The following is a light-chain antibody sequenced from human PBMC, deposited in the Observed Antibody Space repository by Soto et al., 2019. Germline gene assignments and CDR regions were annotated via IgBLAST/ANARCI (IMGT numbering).Light chain of an antibody. CDR1: QIVSSY. Sequence: EIVLTQSPATLSFSPCEIATLSFSSIQIVSSYLHCYQQKPVQAPSLLIYDASNMATGIPARFSGSGSGPDFTLTISSLEPEDFAVYYCQQRSNWPTTFGQGTKV. CDR3: QQRSNWPTT. V-gene: IGKV3-11*01. CDR2: DAS. J-gene: IGKJ1*01.